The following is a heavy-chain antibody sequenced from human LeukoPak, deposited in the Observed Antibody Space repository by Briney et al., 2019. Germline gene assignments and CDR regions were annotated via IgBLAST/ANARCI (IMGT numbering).Heavy chain of an antibody. V-gene: IGHV3-7*01. CDR1: GFTFSSYW. D-gene: IGHD6-19*01. CDR2: IKQDGSEK. J-gene: IGHJ4*02. CDR3: AREMQWLTSCFDY. Sequence: GGSLRLSCAASGFTFSSYWMSWVRQAPGKGLEWVANIKQDGSEKYYADSVKGRFTISRDNAKNSLYLQMNSLRAEDTAVYYCAREMQWLTSCFDYWGQGTLVTVSS.